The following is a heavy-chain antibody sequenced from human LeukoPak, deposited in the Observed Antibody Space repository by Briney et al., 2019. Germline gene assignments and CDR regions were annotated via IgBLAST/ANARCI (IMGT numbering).Heavy chain of an antibody. CDR2: ISISSSTI. Sequence: GGSLRLSCAASGFDFITYSMNWVRQAPGKGLEWISYISISSSTIYYADSVKGRFTVSRDNAKTSLYLQMNSLRAEDTAVYYCARDGITILAYMDVWGKGTTVTVSS. D-gene: IGHD3-3*01. V-gene: IGHV3-48*01. CDR3: ARDGITILAYMDV. J-gene: IGHJ6*03. CDR1: GFDFITYS.